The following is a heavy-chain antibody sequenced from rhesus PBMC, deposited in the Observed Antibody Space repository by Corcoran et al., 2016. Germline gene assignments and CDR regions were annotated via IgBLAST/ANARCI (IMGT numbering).Heavy chain of an antibody. J-gene: IGHJ4*01. CDR1: GSPLGDYG. CDR3: ARDKDLTY. V-gene: IGHV3-183*01. CDR2: ISYSGKTI. Sequence: EVQLVESGGGLVKPGASLSLSGPALGSPLGDYGVPWGRRAPGTGLEWVSFISYSGKTIYYADSVKGRFTISRDHAKNSLSLQMNSLRAEDTAVYYCARDKDLTYWGQGVLVTVSS.